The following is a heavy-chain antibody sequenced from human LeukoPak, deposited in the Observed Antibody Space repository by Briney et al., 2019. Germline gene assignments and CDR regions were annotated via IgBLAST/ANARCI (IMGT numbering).Heavy chain of an antibody. CDR3: ARHNWNDREDY. J-gene: IGHJ4*02. CDR1: GYSFTSYW. D-gene: IGHD1-20*01. Sequence: GESLKNSCKGSGYSFTSYWISWVRQMPGKGLEWMGRIDPSDSYANYSPSFQGHVTISADKSISTAYLQWSSLKASDTAMYYCARHNWNDREDYWGQGTLVTVSS. CDR2: IDPSDSYA. V-gene: IGHV5-10-1*01.